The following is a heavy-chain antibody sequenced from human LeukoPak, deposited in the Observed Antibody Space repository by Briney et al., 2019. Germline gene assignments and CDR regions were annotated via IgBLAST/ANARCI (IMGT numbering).Heavy chain of an antibody. V-gene: IGHV4-39*07. D-gene: IGHD4-17*01. J-gene: IGHJ5*02. Sequence: SETLSLTCTVSGGSISSSSYYWGWIRQPPGKGLEWIGSIYNSGSTYYNPSLKSRVTISVDTSKNQFSLKLSSVTAADTAMYYCARGPLTVTRGFDPWGQGTLVTVSS. CDR3: ARGPLTVTRGFDP. CDR2: IYNSGST. CDR1: GGSISSSSYY.